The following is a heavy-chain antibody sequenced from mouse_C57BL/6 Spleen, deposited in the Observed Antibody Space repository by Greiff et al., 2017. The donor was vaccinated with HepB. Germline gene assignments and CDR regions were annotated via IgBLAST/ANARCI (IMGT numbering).Heavy chain of an antibody. Sequence: EVKLMESGEGLVKPGGSLKLSCAASGFTFSSYAMSWVRQTPEKRLEWVAYISSGGDYIYYADTVKGRFTISRDNARNTLYLQMSSLKSEDTAMYYCTRETTVGDYYAMDYWGQGTSVTVSS. D-gene: IGHD1-1*01. V-gene: IGHV5-9-1*02. CDR3: TRETTVGDYYAMDY. CDR1: GFTFSSYA. CDR2: ISSGGDYI. J-gene: IGHJ4*01.